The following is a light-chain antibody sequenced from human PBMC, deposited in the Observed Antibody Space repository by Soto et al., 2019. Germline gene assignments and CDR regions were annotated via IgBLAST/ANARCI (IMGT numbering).Light chain of an antibody. J-gene: IGKJ1*01. CDR2: AAS. V-gene: IGKV1-39*01. CDR3: QQSYSSTWT. CDR1: QGISTY. Sequence: DIQMTHSPSSRSASVGDRVTITCRASQGISTYLNWYQKKPGKAPKLLISAASSLQSGVPSRFSGSGSETDFTLTISSLQPEDFATYSCQQSYSSTWTSGQGTKVDIK.